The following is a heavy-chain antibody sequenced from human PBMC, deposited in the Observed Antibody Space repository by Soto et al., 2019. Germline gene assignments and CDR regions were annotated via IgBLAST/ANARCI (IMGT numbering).Heavy chain of an antibody. CDR1: GCSISSSSYY. CDR2: IYSGGST. V-gene: IGHV4-39*01. J-gene: IGHJ3*02. CDR3: ARHVNPWAQGAFDI. Sequence: SLTCTVSGCSISSSSYYWGWIRQPPGKRLEWIGSIYSGGSTYYNPSLQSRVTISVDTSKNQFSLKLSSVTAADTAVYYCARHVNPWAQGAFDIWGQGTMVTVSS. D-gene: IGHD7-27*01.